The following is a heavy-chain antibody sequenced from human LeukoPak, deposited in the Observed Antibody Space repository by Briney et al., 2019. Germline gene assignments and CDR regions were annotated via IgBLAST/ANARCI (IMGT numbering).Heavy chain of an antibody. CDR1: GGTFSSYA. Sequence: SVKVSCKASGGTFSSYAISWVRRAPGQGLEWMGRIIPIFGTANYAQKFQGRVTITTDESTSTAYMELSSLRSEDTAVYYCASGDNWNRNWFDPWGQGTLVTVSS. J-gene: IGHJ5*02. V-gene: IGHV1-69*05. CDR2: IIPIFGTA. CDR3: ASGDNWNRNWFDP. D-gene: IGHD1-20*01.